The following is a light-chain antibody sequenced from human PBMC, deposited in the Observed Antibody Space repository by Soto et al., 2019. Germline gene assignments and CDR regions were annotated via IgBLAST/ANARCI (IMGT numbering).Light chain of an antibody. CDR1: QSLVHSDGNTY. J-gene: IGKJ2*01. CDR3: MQGTHWPPYT. CDR2: KVS. V-gene: IGKV2-30*02. Sequence: DGVMTQSPLSLPVTLGQPASISCRSSQSLVHSDGNTYLNWFQQRPGQSPRRLIYKVSKRDSGVQDRFSGSGAGTDCTLKISRVEAEDVGFYFCMQGTHWPPYTFGQGTKLEIK.